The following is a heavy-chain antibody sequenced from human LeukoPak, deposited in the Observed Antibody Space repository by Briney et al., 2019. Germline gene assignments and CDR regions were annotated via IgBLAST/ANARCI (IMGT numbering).Heavy chain of an antibody. J-gene: IGHJ4*02. D-gene: IGHD2-2*01. V-gene: IGHV3-30*02. CDR1: GFTFSSYG. CDR2: IRYDGSNK. CDR3: AKDVGEKYQLPPGAY. Sequence: PGGSLRLSCAASGFTFSSYGMQLVRQAPGKGLEWVAFIRYDGSNKYYADSVKGRFTISRDNSKNTLYLQMNSLRAEDTAVYYCAKDVGEKYQLPPGAYWGQGTLVTVSS.